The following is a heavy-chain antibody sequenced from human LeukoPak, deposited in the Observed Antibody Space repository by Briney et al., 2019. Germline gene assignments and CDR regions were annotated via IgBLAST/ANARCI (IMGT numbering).Heavy chain of an antibody. CDR2: ISSSSSYI. D-gene: IGHD2-15*01. CDR1: GFTFSSYS. CDR3: ARMSSGGFDY. V-gene: IGHV3-21*01. Sequence: GGSLRLSSAASGFTFSSYSMNWVRQAPGKGLEWVSSISSSSSYIYYADSVKGRFTISRDNAKNSLYLQMNSLRAEDTAVYYCARMSSGGFDYWGQGTLVTVSS. J-gene: IGHJ4*02.